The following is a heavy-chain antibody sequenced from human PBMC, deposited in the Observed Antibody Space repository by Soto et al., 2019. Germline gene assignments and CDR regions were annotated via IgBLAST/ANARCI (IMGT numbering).Heavy chain of an antibody. V-gene: IGHV3-30-3*01. Sequence: GGSLRLSCAASGFTFSSCAMHWVRQAPGKGLEWVAVISYDGSNKYYADSVKGRFTISRDNSKNTLYLQMNSLRAEDTAVYYCATAVADPYYYYGMDVWGQGTTVTVS. J-gene: IGHJ6*02. D-gene: IGHD6-19*01. CDR1: GFTFSSCA. CDR2: ISYDGSNK. CDR3: ATAVADPYYYYGMDV.